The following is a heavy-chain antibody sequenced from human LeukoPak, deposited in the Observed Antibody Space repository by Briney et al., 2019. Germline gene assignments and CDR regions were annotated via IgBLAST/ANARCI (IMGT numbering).Heavy chain of an antibody. CDR2: TYYRSKWYN. Sequence: SQTLSLTCAISGDSFSSNSAAWNWIRQSPSRGLEWLVSTYYRSKWYNDYAVSVKSRITINPDTSKNELSLQLNSVTPEDTAVYYCARGRQLVSPRNYYYYGMDVWGQGTTVTVSS. CDR3: ARGRQLVSPRNYYYYGMDV. J-gene: IGHJ6*02. CDR1: GDSFSSNSAA. D-gene: IGHD6-13*01. V-gene: IGHV6-1*01.